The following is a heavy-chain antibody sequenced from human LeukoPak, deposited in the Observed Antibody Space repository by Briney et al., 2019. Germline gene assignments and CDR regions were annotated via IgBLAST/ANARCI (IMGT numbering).Heavy chain of an antibody. CDR2: ISTSGST. CDR3: ARGASGSSLSGFDI. V-gene: IGHV4-4*07. D-gene: IGHD1-26*01. CDR1: GCSISNYY. Sequence: SETLSLTCTVSGCSISNYYWNWIRQPAGKGLQWIGHISTSGSTNYSPSLKSRVTMSIDTSKNQFSLNLSSVTAADTAVYYCARGASGSSLSGFDIWGQGTMVTVSS. J-gene: IGHJ3*02.